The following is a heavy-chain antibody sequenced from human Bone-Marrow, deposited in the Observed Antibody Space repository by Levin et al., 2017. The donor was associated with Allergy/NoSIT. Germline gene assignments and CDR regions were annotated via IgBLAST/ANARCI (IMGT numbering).Heavy chain of an antibody. CDR1: GFTFSSYA. CDR3: ARRSGSSSYFDY. CDR2: VSGSGGDT. J-gene: IGHJ4*02. V-gene: IGHV3-23*01. Sequence: GESLKISCAASGFTFSSYAMRWVRQAPGKGLEWVSTVSGSGGDTYYADSVKGRFTISRDNSKNTPYLQMNSLRGEDTAVYYCARRSGSSSYFDYWGQGTLVTVSS. D-gene: IGHD6-6*01.